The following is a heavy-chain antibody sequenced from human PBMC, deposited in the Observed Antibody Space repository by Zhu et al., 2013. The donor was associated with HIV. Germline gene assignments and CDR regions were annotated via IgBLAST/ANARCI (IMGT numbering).Heavy chain of an antibody. CDR3: ARRESDGGSYSNY. V-gene: IGHV1-2*02. Sequence: QVQLVQSGAEVKKPGASMKVSCQTSGYTFTDYYMHWVRQAPGQGLQWMGWINPNGGDTNYAQKFQGRVTMTRDTSISTAYMEVSSLTSDDTAIYYCARRESDGGSYSNYWGQGTLVTVFS. CDR2: INPNGGDT. J-gene: IGHJ4*02. D-gene: IGHD1-26*01. CDR1: GYTFTDYY.